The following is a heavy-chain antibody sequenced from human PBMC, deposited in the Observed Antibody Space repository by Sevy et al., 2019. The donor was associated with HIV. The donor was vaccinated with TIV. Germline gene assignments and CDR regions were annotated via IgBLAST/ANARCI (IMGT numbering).Heavy chain of an antibody. D-gene: IGHD6-19*01. V-gene: IGHV4-39*01. Sequence: SETLSLTCTVSGGSISSSSYYWGWIRQPPGKGLEWIGSIYYSGSTYYNPSLKSRVTISVDTSNNQFSLKLTSVTAADTAVYYCARHQLSGGSSGWFSNYYFDYWGQGTLVTVSS. CDR3: ARHQLSGGSSGWFSNYYFDY. CDR2: IYYSGST. J-gene: IGHJ4*02. CDR1: GGSISSSSYY.